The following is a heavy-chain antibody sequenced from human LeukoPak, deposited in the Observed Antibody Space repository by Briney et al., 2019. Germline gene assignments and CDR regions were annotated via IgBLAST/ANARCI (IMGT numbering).Heavy chain of an antibody. CDR2: INHSGST. Sequence: SETLSLTCAVYGGSFSGYYWSWIRQPPGKGLEWIGEINHSGSTNYNPSLKSRVTISLDTSRNQFSLKLNSVTAADTAVYYCAKSNGYGLVDIWGQGTMVTASS. V-gene: IGHV4-34*01. CDR1: GGSFSGYY. D-gene: IGHD3-10*01. CDR3: AKSNGYGLVDI. J-gene: IGHJ3*02.